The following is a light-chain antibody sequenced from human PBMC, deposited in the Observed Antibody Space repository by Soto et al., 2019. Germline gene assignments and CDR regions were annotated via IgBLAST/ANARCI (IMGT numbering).Light chain of an antibody. CDR3: QQLSTYPLT. CDR2: DVS. V-gene: IGKV1-5*01. Sequence: DIQMTQSPSTVSAYVGDSVTITCRASQSITTWLAWYQQRPGKAPKLLIYDVSSLQSGVPSRFSGSGSGTEFTLTISSLQPDDFATYYCQQLSTYPLTFGGGTKVEIK. CDR1: QSITTW. J-gene: IGKJ4*01.